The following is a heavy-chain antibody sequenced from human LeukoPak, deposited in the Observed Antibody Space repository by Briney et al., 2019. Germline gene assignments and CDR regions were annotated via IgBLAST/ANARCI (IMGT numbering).Heavy chain of an antibody. Sequence: GGALRLSCAASGFTFDDYGMSWVGQAPGKGLEGVAVISHDGSNKYYADSVKGRFTISRDNSKNTLYLQMNSLRVEDTAVYYCASAWHLGIVVVMLDSWGQGTLVTVSS. D-gene: IGHD3-22*01. CDR3: ASAWHLGIVVVMLDS. CDR2: ISHDGSNK. J-gene: IGHJ4*02. V-gene: IGHV3-30*03. CDR1: GFTFDDYG.